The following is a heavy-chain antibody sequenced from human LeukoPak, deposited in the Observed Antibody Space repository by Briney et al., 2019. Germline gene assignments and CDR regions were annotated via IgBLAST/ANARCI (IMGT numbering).Heavy chain of an antibody. Sequence: SETPSLTCSVSGGSMNNYYWSWIRQSPGKGLEWVGYIYHTGSATYKPSLKSRVTLSLDTPKNQFSLRLNSVTAADTAVYYCARGRGDSKGTSFDFWGQGTLVTVSS. CDR3: ARGRGDSKGTSFDF. J-gene: IGHJ4*02. CDR1: GGSMNNYY. V-gene: IGHV4-59*01. CDR2: IYHTGSA. D-gene: IGHD3-22*01.